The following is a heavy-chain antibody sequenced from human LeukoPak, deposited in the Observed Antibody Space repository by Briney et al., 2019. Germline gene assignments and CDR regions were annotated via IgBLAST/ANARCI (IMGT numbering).Heavy chain of an antibody. V-gene: IGHV3-20*04. D-gene: IGHD1-7*01. CDR2: INWNGGST. J-gene: IGHJ4*02. CDR1: GFTFSSYA. Sequence: GGSLRLSCAASGFTFSSYAMSWVRQAPGKGLEWVSGINWNGGSTVYADSVKGRFTISRDNAKNSLYLQRNMLRAEDTAFYYSTGDPHIKGRGGELWGQGTLATVSS. CDR3: TGDPHIKGRGGEL.